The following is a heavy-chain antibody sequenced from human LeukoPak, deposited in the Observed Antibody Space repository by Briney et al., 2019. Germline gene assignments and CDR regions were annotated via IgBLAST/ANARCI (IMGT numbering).Heavy chain of an antibody. D-gene: IGHD3-22*01. V-gene: IGHV1-18*01. CDR1: GYTFTSYG. CDR2: ISAYNGNT. Sequence: ASVKVSCKASGYTFTSYGISWVRQAPGQGLEWMGWISAYNGNTNYAQKLQGRVTMTTDTSTSRAYMELRSLRSDDTAVYYCARDHYYDSSGSGGYWGQGTLVTVSS. CDR3: ARDHYYDSSGSGGY. J-gene: IGHJ4*02.